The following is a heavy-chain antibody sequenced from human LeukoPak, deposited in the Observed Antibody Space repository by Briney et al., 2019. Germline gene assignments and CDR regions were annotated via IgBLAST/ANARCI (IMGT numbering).Heavy chain of an antibody. J-gene: IGHJ4*02. V-gene: IGHV3-30*02. CDR2: IRYDESNE. CDR1: GFPFSIYG. D-gene: IGHD2-8*01. Sequence: PGGSLRLSCAASGFPFSIYGMHWVRQAPGKGLEWVAFIRYDESNEHYADSVKGRFTISRDDSKNTLYLQMNSLRAEDTAVYYCAKMGTDGGSYFDYWGQGTLVTVSS. CDR3: AKMGTDGGSYFDY.